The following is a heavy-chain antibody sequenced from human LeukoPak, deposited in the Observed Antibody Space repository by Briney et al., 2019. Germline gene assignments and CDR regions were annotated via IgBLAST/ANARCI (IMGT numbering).Heavy chain of an antibody. Sequence: PGGSLRLSCAASGFTFSSYWMHWVRQAPGKGLVWVSRINSDGSSTSYADSVKGRFTISRDNAKNTLYLQMNSLRAEDTAVYYXXRGGYTVTTFDYWGQGALVTVSS. V-gene: IGHV3-74*01. CDR1: GFTFSSYW. CDR3: XRGGYTVTTFDY. J-gene: IGHJ4*02. CDR2: INSDGSST. D-gene: IGHD4-11*01.